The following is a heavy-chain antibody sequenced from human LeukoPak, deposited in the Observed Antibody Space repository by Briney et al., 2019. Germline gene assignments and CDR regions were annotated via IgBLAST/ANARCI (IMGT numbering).Heavy chain of an antibody. CDR1: GYTFTDYY. D-gene: IGHD6-6*01. V-gene: IGHV1-69*05. J-gene: IGHJ4*02. CDR2: IIPIFGTA. CDR3: ARATLYSSSSYRFDY. Sequence: SVKVSCKASGYTFTDYYMHWVRQAPGQGLEWMGGIIPIFGTANYAQKFQGRVTITTDESTSTAYMELSSLRSEDTAVYYCARATLYSSSSYRFDYWGQGTLVTVSS.